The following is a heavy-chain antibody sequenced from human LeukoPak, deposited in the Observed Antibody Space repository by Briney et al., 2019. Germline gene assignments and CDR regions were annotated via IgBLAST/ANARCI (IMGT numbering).Heavy chain of an antibody. CDR1: GFTVSSNY. D-gene: IGHD2-2*01. J-gene: IGHJ2*01. CDR3: ARDLGDCSSTSCPLYFDL. Sequence: LRLSCAASGFTVSSNYMSWVRQAPGKGLEWIGYIYYSGSTYYNPSLKSRVTISVDTSKNQFSLKLSSVTAADTAVYYCARDLGDCSSTSCPLYFDLWGRGTLVTVSS. V-gene: IGHV4-31*02. CDR2: IYYSGST.